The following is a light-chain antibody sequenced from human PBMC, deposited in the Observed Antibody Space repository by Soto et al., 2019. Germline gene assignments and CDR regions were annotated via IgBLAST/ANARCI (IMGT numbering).Light chain of an antibody. V-gene: IGKV1-39*01. CDR3: QQSYIPPLT. Sequence: QMTQSPASLSASVGDRVTITCRASRDISDYLNWFQHKPGRAPKLLIYAASVLHSGVPARFSGSGSESGTEYTLTISSLQPEDSATYYCQQSYIPPLTFGGGTRVEIK. CDR1: RDISDY. J-gene: IGKJ4*01. CDR2: AAS.